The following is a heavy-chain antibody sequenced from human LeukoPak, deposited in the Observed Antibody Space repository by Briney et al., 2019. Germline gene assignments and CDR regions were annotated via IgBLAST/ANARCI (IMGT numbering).Heavy chain of an antibody. Sequence: GGSLRLSCAASGFTFSSYSMNWVRQAPGKGLEWVSSISSSSSYIYYADSVKGRFTISRDNAKNSLYLQMDSLRAEDTAVYYCARGVPYTIFGVVSFDYCGQGTLVTVSS. CDR3: ARGVPYTIFGVVSFDY. CDR2: ISSSSSYI. J-gene: IGHJ4*02. V-gene: IGHV3-21*01. CDR1: GFTFSSYS. D-gene: IGHD3-3*01.